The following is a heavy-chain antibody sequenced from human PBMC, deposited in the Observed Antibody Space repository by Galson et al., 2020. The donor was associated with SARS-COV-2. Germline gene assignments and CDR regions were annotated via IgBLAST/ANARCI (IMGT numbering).Heavy chain of an antibody. J-gene: IGHJ5*02. V-gene: IGHV1-46*01. Sequence: ASVKVSCKASGYTFTSYYMHGVRQAPGQGLEWMGIINPSGCSTSYAQKFQGRVTMTRDTSTSTVYMELSSLRSEDTAVYYCARAGGYCSSTSCYKNGFDPWGQGTLVTVSS. D-gene: IGHD2-2*01. CDR1: GYTFTSYY. CDR2: INPSGCST. CDR3: ARAGGYCSSTSCYKNGFDP.